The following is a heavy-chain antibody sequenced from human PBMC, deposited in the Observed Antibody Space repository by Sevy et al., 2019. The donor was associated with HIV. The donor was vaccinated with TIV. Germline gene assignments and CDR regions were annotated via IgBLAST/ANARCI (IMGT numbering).Heavy chain of an antibody. J-gene: IGHJ4*02. Sequence: GGSLRLSCATSGFTFSNYWMHWVRLLPGKGLEWVSRITRDGSSTSYADSVKGRFTISRDNAKNTLHLQMISLRAEDSALYYCVRDSLGDTYGYASVWGQGSLVTVSS. CDR1: GFTFSNYW. D-gene: IGHD3-16*01. CDR3: VRDSLGDTYGYASV. V-gene: IGHV3-74*01. CDR2: ITRDGSST.